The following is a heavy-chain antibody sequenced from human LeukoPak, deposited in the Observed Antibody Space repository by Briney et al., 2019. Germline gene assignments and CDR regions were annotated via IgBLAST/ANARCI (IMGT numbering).Heavy chain of an antibody. CDR2: FYPPDSDT. J-gene: IGHJ3*01. CDR3: ARRPWLHQRFNVFDV. D-gene: IGHD5-24*01. CDR1: GYNFLSYW. Sequence: GESLKISCKASGYNFLSYWIGWVRQKPGKGLEWMGTFYPPDSDTTYNPSFEGQVTISADSSIRTASLQWSSLKASDTAIYYCARRPWLHQRFNVFDVWGPGTMVIVSS. V-gene: IGHV5-51*01.